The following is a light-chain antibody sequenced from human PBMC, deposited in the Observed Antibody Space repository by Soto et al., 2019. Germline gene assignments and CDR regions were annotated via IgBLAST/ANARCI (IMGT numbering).Light chain of an antibody. Sequence: EIVLTQSPGTLSLSPGERATLSCRASQSVSTNYLAWYQQRPGQAPRLLIYGASSRATGIPDRFSGSGSGTDFTLTISRLEPEDFAVYYCQQYGSSCGFDGGTKVEIK. CDR1: QSVSTNY. V-gene: IGKV3-20*01. J-gene: IGKJ4*01. CDR2: GAS. CDR3: QQYGSSCG.